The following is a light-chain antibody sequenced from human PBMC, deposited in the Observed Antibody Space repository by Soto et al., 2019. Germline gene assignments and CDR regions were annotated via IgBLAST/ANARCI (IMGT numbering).Light chain of an antibody. CDR3: HQTYSAPKT. V-gene: IGKV1-39*01. CDR2: SAS. J-gene: IGKJ1*01. CDR1: QTVTDY. Sequence: DIQMTQSPSSLSASVGDRVTITCRAGQTVTDYLNWYQHKPGKAPKLLIYSASTLQTGVPSRFCGSGSRTDFSLTITSLPPGPFGTYHCHQTYSAPKTCGEGTKV.